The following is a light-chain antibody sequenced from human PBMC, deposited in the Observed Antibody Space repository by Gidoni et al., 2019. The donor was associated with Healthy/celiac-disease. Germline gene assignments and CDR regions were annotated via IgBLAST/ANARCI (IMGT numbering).Light chain of an antibody. CDR3: PQYGSSPPSIT. CDR1: QSVSSSY. J-gene: IGKJ5*01. CDR2: GAS. V-gene: IGKV3-20*01. Sequence: EIVLTQSPGTLSLSPGERATLSCRASQSVSSSYLAWYQQKPGQAPRLLIYGASSRATGIPDRFSGSGSGTDCTLTISRLEPEDFAVYYCPQYGSSPPSITFGQGTRLEIK.